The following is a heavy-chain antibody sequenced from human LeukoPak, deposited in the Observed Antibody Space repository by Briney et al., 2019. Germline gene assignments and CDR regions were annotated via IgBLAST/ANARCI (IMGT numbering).Heavy chain of an antibody. V-gene: IGHV4-59*08. Sequence: SETLSLTCTVSGGSISSYYRSWIRHPPGKGLEWIGYIYYSGSTNYNPSLKSRVTISVDTSKNQFSLKLSSVTAADTAVYYCACSGWGFDYWGQGTLVTVSS. J-gene: IGHJ4*02. CDR2: IYYSGST. CDR1: GGSISSYY. CDR3: ACSGWGFDY. D-gene: IGHD2-21*01.